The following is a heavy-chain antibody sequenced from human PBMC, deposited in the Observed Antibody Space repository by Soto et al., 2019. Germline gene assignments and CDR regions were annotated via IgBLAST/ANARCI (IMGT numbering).Heavy chain of an antibody. D-gene: IGHD2-8*01. CDR1: GYTFTSYG. Sequence: KGACKGSGYTFTSYGISWVRQANGQGLEWMGWISGYNGDANYAQSFQGRVSMTIDTSTTTAYMELRTLTPDDTAVYYCAKNGQPPYYYYGLDVWGQGTTVTVSS. CDR3: AKNGQPPYYYYGLDV. J-gene: IGHJ6*02. V-gene: IGHV1-18*01. CDR2: ISGYNGDA.